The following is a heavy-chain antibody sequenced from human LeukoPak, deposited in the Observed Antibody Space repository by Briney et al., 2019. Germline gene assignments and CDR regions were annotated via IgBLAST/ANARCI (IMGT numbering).Heavy chain of an antibody. CDR2: INSHSGGT. D-gene: IGHD6-13*01. Sequence: ASVKVSCKASGYTFTGYYVHWVRQAPGQGLEWMGWINSHSGGTDYAHKFQGRVTMTRDTSISTAYMEVSRLKSDDTAVYYCARYTITAAGSPFDYWGQGTLVTVSS. CDR1: GYTFTGYY. V-gene: IGHV1-2*02. J-gene: IGHJ4*02. CDR3: ARYTITAAGSPFDY.